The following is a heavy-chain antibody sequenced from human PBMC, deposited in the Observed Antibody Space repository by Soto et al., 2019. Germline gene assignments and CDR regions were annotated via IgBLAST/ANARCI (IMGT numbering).Heavy chain of an antibody. V-gene: IGHV3-48*02. J-gene: IGHJ5*02. D-gene: IGHD1-7*01. CDR1: GFTFSSYA. Sequence: EVQLVESGGGWVQPGGSLRLSCAASGFTFSSYAMNWVRQAPGKGLEWLSYISSGSSTIYYADSVKGRFTISRDNAKNSLYLQMNSLRDEDTAVYYGARCTWTYQHDWFDPWGQGTLVTVSS. CDR2: ISSGSSTI. CDR3: ARCTWTYQHDWFDP.